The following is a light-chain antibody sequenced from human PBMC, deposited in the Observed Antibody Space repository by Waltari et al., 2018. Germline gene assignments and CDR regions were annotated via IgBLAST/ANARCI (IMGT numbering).Light chain of an antibody. V-gene: IGLV2-23*01. CDR1: SSDVGSYNL. J-gene: IGLJ2*01. CDR3: CSYAGSSTSV. CDR2: EGS. Sequence: QSALTQPASVSGSPGQSITISCTGTSSDVGSYNLFPWYQQHPGKAPKLMIYEGSKRPSGVSNRFSGSKSGNTASLTISGLQAEDEADYNCCSYAGSSTSVFGGGTKLTVL.